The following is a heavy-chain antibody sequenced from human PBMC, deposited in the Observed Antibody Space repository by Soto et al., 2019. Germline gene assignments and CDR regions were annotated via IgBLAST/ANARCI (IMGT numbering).Heavy chain of an antibody. CDR2: IRSKANTYAT. V-gene: IGHV3-73*01. CDR3: TSFMVGTTPY. Sequence: GGSLRLSCAASGFTFNDSAMHWVRQAAGKGLEWVSRIRSKANTYATAYAASVKGRFTISRDDSKNTAYLQMNSLKTEDTAVYYCTSFMVGTTPYWGQGTLVTVSS. D-gene: IGHD1-26*01. CDR1: GFTFNDSA. J-gene: IGHJ4*02.